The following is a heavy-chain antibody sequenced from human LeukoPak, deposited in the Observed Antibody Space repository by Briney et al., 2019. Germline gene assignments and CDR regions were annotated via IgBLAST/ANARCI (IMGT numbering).Heavy chain of an antibody. CDR3: ARDYYDSSGYYGMLYYFDY. D-gene: IGHD3-22*01. V-gene: IGHV1-69*13. CDR2: IIPIFGTA. CDR1: GGTFSSHA. Sequence: GASAKVSCKASGGTFSSHAISWVRQAPGQGLEWMGGIIPIFGTANYAQKFQGRVTITADESTSTAYMELSSLRSEDTAVYYCARDYYDSSGYYGMLYYFDYWGQGTLVTVSS. J-gene: IGHJ4*02.